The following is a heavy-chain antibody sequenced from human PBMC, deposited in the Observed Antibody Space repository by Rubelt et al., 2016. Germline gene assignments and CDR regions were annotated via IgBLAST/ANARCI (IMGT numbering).Heavy chain of an antibody. CDR3: ARVHYYDSSGYPDAFDI. D-gene: IGHD3-22*01. V-gene: IGHV3-21*01. J-gene: IGHJ3*02. CDR1: GFTFSSYS. CDR2: ISSSSSYI. Sequence: EVHLVESGGGLVKPGGSLRLSCAASGFTFSSYSMNWVRLAPGKGLEWVSSISSSSSYIYYADSVKGRFTISRDNAKNSLYLRVASLRAEDTAVEYCARVHYYDSSGYPDAFDIWGQGTMVTVSS.